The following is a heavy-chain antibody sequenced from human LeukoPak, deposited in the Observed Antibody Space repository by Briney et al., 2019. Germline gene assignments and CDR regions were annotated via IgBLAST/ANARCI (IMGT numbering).Heavy chain of an antibody. J-gene: IGHJ4*02. D-gene: IGHD4-17*01. V-gene: IGHV1-2*06. CDR2: INPDSGGT. CDR1: GYTFTDYY. Sequence: ASVKVSCKASGYTFTDYYIHWVRQAPGQGLEWMGRINPDSGGTNDVQKFQGRVTMTRDTSIGTVYMELSSLRSDDTAVYYCARDRKGDYDVADYWGQGTLVTVSS. CDR3: ARDRKGDYDVADY.